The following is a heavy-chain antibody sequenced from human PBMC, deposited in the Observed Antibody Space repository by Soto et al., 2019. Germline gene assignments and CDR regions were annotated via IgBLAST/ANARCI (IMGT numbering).Heavy chain of an antibody. J-gene: IGHJ4*02. D-gene: IGHD5-12*01. CDR2: IYYSGST. Sequence: SETLSLTCTGSGGSISSSSYYWGWIRQPPGKGLEWIGSIYYSGSTYYNPSLKNRVTISVDTSKNQFSLKLSSVTAADTAVYYCALLNIVATITIDYWGQGTLVTVSS. V-gene: IGHV4-39*01. CDR1: GGSISSSSYY. CDR3: ALLNIVATITIDY.